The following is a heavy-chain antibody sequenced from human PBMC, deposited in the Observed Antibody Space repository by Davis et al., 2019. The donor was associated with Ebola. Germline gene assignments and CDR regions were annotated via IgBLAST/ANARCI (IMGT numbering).Heavy chain of an antibody. Sequence: GESLKISCAASAFTFSTYSMSWVRQAPGKGLEWVSSISSDSDYIYYADSAKGRFTISRDNAKNSLYLQMDGLRVEDTAVYYCASGLDYWGQGSLVTVSS. CDR1: AFTFSTYS. V-gene: IGHV3-21*01. CDR2: ISSDSDYI. CDR3: ASGLDY. J-gene: IGHJ4*02.